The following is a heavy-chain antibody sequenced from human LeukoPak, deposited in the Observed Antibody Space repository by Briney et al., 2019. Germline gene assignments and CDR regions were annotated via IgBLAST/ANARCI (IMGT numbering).Heavy chain of an antibody. J-gene: IGHJ4*02. Sequence: GGSLRLSCAASGFTFSSYSMNWVRLAPGKGLEWVSSISSSSSYIYYADSVKGRFTISRDNAKNSLYLQMNSLRAEDTAVYYCARAGGDYYDSSGYPVGPYYFDYWGQGTLVTVSS. CDR2: ISSSSSYI. CDR1: GFTFSSYS. D-gene: IGHD3-22*01. V-gene: IGHV3-21*01. CDR3: ARAGGDYYDSSGYPVGPYYFDY.